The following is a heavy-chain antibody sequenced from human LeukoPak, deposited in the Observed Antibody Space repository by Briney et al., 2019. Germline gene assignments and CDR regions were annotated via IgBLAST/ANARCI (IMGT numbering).Heavy chain of an antibody. CDR1: GGTFSSYA. CDR2: IIPIFGTA. CDR3: ARSLAAAGFPYYYYYMDV. V-gene: IGHV1-69*05. J-gene: IGHJ6*03. D-gene: IGHD6-13*01. Sequence: SVKVSCKASGGTFSSYAISWVRQAPGQGLEWMGGIIPIFGTANYAQKFQGRVTITTDESTSTAYMELSSLRSEDTAVYYCARSLAAAGFPYYYYYMDVWGKGTTVTVSS.